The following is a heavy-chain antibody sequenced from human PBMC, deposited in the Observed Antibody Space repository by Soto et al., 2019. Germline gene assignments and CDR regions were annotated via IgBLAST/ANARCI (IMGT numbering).Heavy chain of an antibody. CDR2: LIPVFGSP. J-gene: IGHJ6*02. D-gene: IGHD5-18*01. V-gene: IGHV1-69*01. CDR3: TRVLGYTFEPGKTRYYAMDV. Sequence: QVQLVQSGAEVKKPGSSVTVSCKTSGGTFSKDAINWVRQAPGQGLEWMGLLIPVFGSPIYAQKFQGRIRITADEAASTAFMYRSSLRSEDTAVYYCTRVLGYTFEPGKTRYYAMDVWGQGTTVSVSS. CDR1: GGTFSKDA.